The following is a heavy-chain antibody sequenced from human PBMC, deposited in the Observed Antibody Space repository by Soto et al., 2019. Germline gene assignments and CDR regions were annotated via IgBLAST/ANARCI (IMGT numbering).Heavy chain of an antibody. D-gene: IGHD2-15*01. Sequence: ASVKVSCKASGFTFTSSAMQWVRQARGQRLEWIGWIVVGSGNTNYAQKFQERVTITRDMSTSTAYMELSSLRSEDTAVYYCAAFLRAGYCSGGSCRDAFDIWGQGTMVTVSS. V-gene: IGHV1-58*02. CDR3: AAFLRAGYCSGGSCRDAFDI. J-gene: IGHJ3*02. CDR2: IVVGSGNT. CDR1: GFTFTSSA.